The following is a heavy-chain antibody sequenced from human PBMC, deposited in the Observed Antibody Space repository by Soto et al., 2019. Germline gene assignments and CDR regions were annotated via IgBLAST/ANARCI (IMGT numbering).Heavy chain of an antibody. D-gene: IGHD6-13*01. J-gene: IGHJ4*02. Sequence: EVQLVESGGGLVQPGGSLRLSCAASGFTFSSYSMNGVRQAPGKGLEWVSYISSATTTIYYADSVKGRFTISRDNAKNSLDLQMTSLRADDTAVYYCARGIAAAGTKLDYWGQGTLVTVSS. CDR1: GFTFSSYS. CDR2: ISSATTTI. CDR3: ARGIAAAGTKLDY. V-gene: IGHV3-48*01.